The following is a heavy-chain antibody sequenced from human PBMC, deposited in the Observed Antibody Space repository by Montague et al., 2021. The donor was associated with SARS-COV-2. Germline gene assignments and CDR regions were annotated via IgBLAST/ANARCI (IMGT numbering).Heavy chain of an antibody. V-gene: IGHV3-48*03. Sequence: SLRFSCAASGFTFSNYEMNWVRQAPGKGLEWVLYISSSGSTIYYADSVKGRFTISRDNAQNSLYLQMNSLRAEDTGVYYCARDRGYGDFYYYGMDVWGQGTTVTVSS. CDR2: ISSSGSTI. J-gene: IGHJ6*02. CDR1: GFTFSNYE. CDR3: ARDRGYGDFYYYGMDV. D-gene: IGHD3-10*01.